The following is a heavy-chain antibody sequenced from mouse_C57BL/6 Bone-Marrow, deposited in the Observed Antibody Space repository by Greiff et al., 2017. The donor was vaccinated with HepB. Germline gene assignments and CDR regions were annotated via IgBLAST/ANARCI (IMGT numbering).Heavy chain of an antibody. D-gene: IGHD1-3*01. J-gene: IGHJ2*01. CDR2: IYPRSGNT. CDR3: GVAQVFDY. Sequence: QVQLQQSGAELARPGASVKLSCKASGYTFTSYGISWVKQRTGQGLEWIGEIYPRSGNTYYNEKFKGKATLTADKSSSTAYMELRSLTSEDSAVYFCGVAQVFDYWGQGTTLTVSS. CDR1: GYTFTSYG. V-gene: IGHV1-81*01.